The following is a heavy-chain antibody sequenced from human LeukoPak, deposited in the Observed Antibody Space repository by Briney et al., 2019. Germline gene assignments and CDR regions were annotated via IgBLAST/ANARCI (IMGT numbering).Heavy chain of an antibody. J-gene: IGHJ3*02. V-gene: IGHV3-30*02. CDR3: ARALPGGVVSHDAFDI. CDR2: MQYDGSVE. D-gene: IGHD3-3*01. CDR1: GFSFSNYG. Sequence: PGGSLRLSCVASGFSFSNYGTHWVRQAPGKGLEWVTFMQYDGSVEFYADSVKGRFTISRDNSKNTLYLQMNSLRAEDTAVYYCARALPGGVVSHDAFDIWGQGTMVTVSS.